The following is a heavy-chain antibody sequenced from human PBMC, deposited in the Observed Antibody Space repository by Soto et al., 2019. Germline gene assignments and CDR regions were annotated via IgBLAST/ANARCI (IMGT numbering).Heavy chain of an antibody. J-gene: IGHJ3*02. Sequence: GGSLRLSCTASGFTFSSYGMHWVRQAPGKGLEWVAAIWYNGTNKYYADSVKGRFTISRDNSKNSLYLQMNSLRAEDTAVYYWARDPIVVVVAAFDIWGQGTMVTVSS. CDR1: GFTFSSYG. V-gene: IGHV3-33*01. CDR3: ARDPIVVVVAAFDI. CDR2: IWYNGTNK. D-gene: IGHD2-15*01.